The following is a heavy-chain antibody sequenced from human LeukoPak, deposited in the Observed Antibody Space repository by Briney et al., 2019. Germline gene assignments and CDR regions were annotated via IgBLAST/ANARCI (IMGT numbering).Heavy chain of an antibody. J-gene: IGHJ4*02. CDR3: ARAGNYYGSGSYPHYFDY. D-gene: IGHD3-10*01. Sequence: GGSLRLSCAASGFTFSSYGMHWVRQAPGKGLEWVAVISYDGSNKYYADSVKGRFTISRDNSKNTLYLQMNSLRAEDTAVYYCARAGNYYGSGSYPHYFDYWGQGTLVTVSS. CDR1: GFTFSSYG. CDR2: ISYDGSNK. V-gene: IGHV3-30*03.